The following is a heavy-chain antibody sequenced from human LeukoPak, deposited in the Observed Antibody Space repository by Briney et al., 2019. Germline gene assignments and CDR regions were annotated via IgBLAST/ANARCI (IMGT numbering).Heavy chain of an antibody. J-gene: IGHJ3*02. Sequence: GASVKVSCKASGYTFTSYDINWVRQATGQGLEWMGWMNPNSGNTGYAQKFQGRVTMTRNTSISTAYMGLSSLRSEDTAMYYCARGSGYVVVTAIPAFDIWGQGTMVTVSS. CDR2: MNPNSGNT. CDR1: GYTFTSYD. V-gene: IGHV1-8*01. D-gene: IGHD2-21*02. CDR3: ARGSGYVVVTAIPAFDI.